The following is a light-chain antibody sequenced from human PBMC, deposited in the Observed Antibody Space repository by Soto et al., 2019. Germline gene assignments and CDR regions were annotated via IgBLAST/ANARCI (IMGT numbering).Light chain of an antibody. Sequence: DIQLTQSPPSLSASVGDAVTITCQARQDITNYLNWYQQKSGKSPKLLIFDAANLERGVPSRFSGSGSGTHLTFTISSLQPEDVATYYCQQYENRPLTFGGGTKVE. CDR3: QQYENRPLT. CDR2: DAA. J-gene: IGKJ4*01. V-gene: IGKV1-33*01. CDR1: QDITNY.